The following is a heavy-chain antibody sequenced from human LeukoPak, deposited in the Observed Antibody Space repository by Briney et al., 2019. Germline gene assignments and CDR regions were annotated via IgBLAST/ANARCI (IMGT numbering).Heavy chain of an antibody. CDR1: GFTFSTYG. J-gene: IGHJ2*01. CDR3: AGGQWLAAYWYFDL. V-gene: IGHV3-23*01. CDR2: ISGSAART. Sequence: GGSLRLSCAASGFTFSTYGMTWVRQAPGRGLEWVSAISGSAARTFYVDSVKGRFTISRDNAKNTLYLQMSSLRAEDTAVYYCAGGQWLAAYWYFDLWGRGTLVTVSS. D-gene: IGHD6-19*01.